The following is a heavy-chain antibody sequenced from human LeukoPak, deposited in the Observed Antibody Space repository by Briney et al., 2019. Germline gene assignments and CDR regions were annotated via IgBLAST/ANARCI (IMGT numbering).Heavy chain of an antibody. CDR3: ARVGAYDAFDI. CDR1: GGSFSGYY. CDR2: INHSGST. J-gene: IGHJ3*02. V-gene: IGHV4-34*01. Sequence: SETLSLTCTVYGGSFSGYYWSWIRQPPGKGLEWIGEINHSGSTNYNPSLKSRVTISVDTSKNQFSLKLSSVTAADTAVYYCARVGAYDAFDIWGQGTMVTVSS.